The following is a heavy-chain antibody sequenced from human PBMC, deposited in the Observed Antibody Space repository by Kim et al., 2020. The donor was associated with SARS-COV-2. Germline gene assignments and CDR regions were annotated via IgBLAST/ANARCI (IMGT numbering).Heavy chain of an antibody. J-gene: IGHJ4*02. V-gene: IGHV3-74*01. Sequence: TTYADSVKGRFTISRDNAKNTLYLQMNSLRAEDTAVYYCARLSRDGNNSWGQGTLVTVSS. CDR2: T. CDR3: ARLSRDGNNS.